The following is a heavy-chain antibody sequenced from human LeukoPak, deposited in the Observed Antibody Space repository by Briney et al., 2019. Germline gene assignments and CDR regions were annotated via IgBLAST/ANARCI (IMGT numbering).Heavy chain of an antibody. CDR3: ARDRDLLGDDSSGYLH. D-gene: IGHD3-22*01. V-gene: IGHV4-39*07. J-gene: IGHJ4*02. CDR1: GGSISSSSYY. CDR2: IYYSGST. Sequence: KPSETLSLTCIVSGGSISSSSYYWGWIRQPPGKGLEWIGSIYYSGSTYYNPSLKSRVTISVDTSKNQFSLKLSSVTAADTAVYYCARDRDLLGDDSSGYLHWGQGTLVTVSS.